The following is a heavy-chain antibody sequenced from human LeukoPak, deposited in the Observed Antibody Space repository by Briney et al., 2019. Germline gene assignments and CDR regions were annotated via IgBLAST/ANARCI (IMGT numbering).Heavy chain of an antibody. V-gene: IGHV3-30*02. D-gene: IGHD2-2*01. CDR3: AKEKDHIVVVPAALDY. J-gene: IGHJ4*02. CDR2: IQNNGVNE. Sequence: PGGSLRLSCAASGFSFSSYGMHWVRQAPGKGLQWVAHIQNNGVNEHYADSVKGRFTISRDNSKNTLYLQMNSLRAEDTAVYYCAKEKDHIVVVPAALDYWGQGTLVTVSS. CDR1: GFSFSSYG.